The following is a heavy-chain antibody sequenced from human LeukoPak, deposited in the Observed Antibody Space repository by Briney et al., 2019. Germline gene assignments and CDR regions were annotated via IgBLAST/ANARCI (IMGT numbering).Heavy chain of an antibody. J-gene: IGHJ3*02. CDR3: ARDPYQYDSRGYYSVAFDI. CDR1: GFTLSGHS. Sequence: KAGGSLRLSCVVSGFTLSGHSINWVRQAPGKGLEWVSSISSSSSYIYYTDSVKGRFTISRDNAKNSLFLQMNSLSAEDTAVYYCARDPYQYDSRGYYSVAFDIWGQGTKVTVSS. V-gene: IGHV3-21*01. CDR2: ISSSSSYI. D-gene: IGHD3-22*01.